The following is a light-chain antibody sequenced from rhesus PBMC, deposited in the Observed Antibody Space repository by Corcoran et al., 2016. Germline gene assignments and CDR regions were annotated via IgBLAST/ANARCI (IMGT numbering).Light chain of an antibody. J-gene: IGKJ1*01. V-gene: IGKV1-21*01. Sequence: DIQMTQSPSSLSASVGDKVTITCRASQGISSWLAWYQQKPGKAPKPLIYKASSLQSGVPFRFSGSGSGNDFPLPISSLQPEDFRTYYCQQYNSSPWTFGQVTKVEIK. CDR2: KAS. CDR1: QGISSW. CDR3: QQYNSSPWT.